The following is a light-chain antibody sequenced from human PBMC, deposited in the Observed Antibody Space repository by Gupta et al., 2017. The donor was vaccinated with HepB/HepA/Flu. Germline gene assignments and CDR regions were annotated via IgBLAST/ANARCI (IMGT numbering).Light chain of an antibody. CDR1: QDISNY. J-gene: IGKJ4*01. V-gene: IGKV1-33*01. CDR2: DAS. Sequence: DIQMTQSPSSLSASVGDRVTITCQASQDISNYLNWYQQKPGKAPKLLIYDASNLETGVPSRFSGSGSGTDFTFTISSLQPEDIAKYYCQQDDNLLTFGGGTKVEIK. CDR3: QQDDNLLT.